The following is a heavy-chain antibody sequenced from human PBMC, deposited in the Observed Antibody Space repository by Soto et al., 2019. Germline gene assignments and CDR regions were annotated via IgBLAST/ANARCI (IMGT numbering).Heavy chain of an antibody. V-gene: IGHV3-23*01. CDR2: ISCCGGSR. CDR3: AKGAEMPTIPFDY. D-gene: IGHD5-12*01. J-gene: IGHJ4*02. CDR1: GFNFTKFA. Sequence: SCESSGFNFTKFAMGWVRQARGAGLEWVSGISCCGGSRYYADSVKGRFTVSRDNSNNTLYLQMSSLRAEDTAIYFCAKGAEMPTIPFDYWGQGAQVTVSS.